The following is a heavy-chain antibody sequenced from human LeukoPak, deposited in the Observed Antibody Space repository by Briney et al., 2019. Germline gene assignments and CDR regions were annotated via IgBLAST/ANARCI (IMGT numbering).Heavy chain of an antibody. J-gene: IGHJ4*02. D-gene: IGHD5-12*01. Sequence: TGGSLRLSCAGSGFAFSSHGMNWVRQAPGKGLEWVSGISPGGPTYYADSVKGRFSISRDDSKNTLYLQMKNLRPEDTAVYYCAKDGAWLRFDDWGQGILVSVSS. V-gene: IGHV3-23*01. CDR2: ISPGGPT. CDR3: AKDGAWLRFDD. CDR1: GFAFSSHG.